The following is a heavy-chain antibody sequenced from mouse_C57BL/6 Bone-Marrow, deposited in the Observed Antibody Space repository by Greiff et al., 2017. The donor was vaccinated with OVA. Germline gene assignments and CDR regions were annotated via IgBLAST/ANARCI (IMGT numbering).Heavy chain of an antibody. J-gene: IGHJ3*01. CDR3: ARFAY. V-gene: IGHV1-81*01. Sequence: QVQLKESGAELARPGASVKLSCKASGYTFTSYGISWVKQRPGQGLEWIGEIYPRSGNTYYNEKFKGKATLTADKSSSTAYMELRSLTSEDSAVYFCARFAYWGQGTLVTVSA. CDR2: IYPRSGNT. CDR1: GYTFTSYG.